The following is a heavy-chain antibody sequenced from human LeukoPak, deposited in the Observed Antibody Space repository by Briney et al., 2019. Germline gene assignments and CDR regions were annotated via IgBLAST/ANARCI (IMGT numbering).Heavy chain of an antibody. CDR3: ARHLDPYYYGMDV. CDR1: GGSFSGYY. J-gene: IGHJ6*02. V-gene: IGHV4-34*01. CDR2: INHSGST. Sequence: SSETLSLTCAVYGGSFSGYYWSWIRQPPGKGLEWIGEINHSGSTNYNPSLKSRVTISADTSKNQFSLKLSSVTAADTAVYYCARHLDPYYYGMDVWGQGTTVTVSS.